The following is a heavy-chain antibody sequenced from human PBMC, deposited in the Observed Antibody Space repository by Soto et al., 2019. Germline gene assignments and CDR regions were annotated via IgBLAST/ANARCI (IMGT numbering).Heavy chain of an antibody. CDR1: GGSVSSGSYY. CDR2: VYYSGST. CDR3: ARGVYSSSSYYNYFDY. V-gene: IGHV4-61*01. J-gene: IGHJ4*02. Sequence: SGTLSLTCTVSGGSVSSGSYYWSWIRQPPGKGLEWIGYVYYSGSTNYNPSLKSRVTISVDTSKNQFSLRLSSVTAADTAVYYCARGVYSSSSYYNYFDYWGKGTLVTVSS. D-gene: IGHD6-13*01.